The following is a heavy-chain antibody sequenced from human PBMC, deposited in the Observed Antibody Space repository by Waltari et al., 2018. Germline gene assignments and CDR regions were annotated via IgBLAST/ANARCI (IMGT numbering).Heavy chain of an antibody. D-gene: IGHD2-21*02. CDR1: GYTFTANY. J-gene: IGHJ6*02. CDR2: IHPKGGAT. Sequence: QVQLVQSGAEVKRPGASVKVSCKASGYTFTANYVHWVRQAPGQGLEWSGRIHPKGGATDYAQQLQGRVTMTLETSISTLYMELSRLGSDDTAVYYCARHIPSFCGGDCSHYFYYGLDVWGQGTTVIVSS. V-gene: IGHV1-2*02. CDR3: ARHIPSFCGGDCSHYFYYGLDV.